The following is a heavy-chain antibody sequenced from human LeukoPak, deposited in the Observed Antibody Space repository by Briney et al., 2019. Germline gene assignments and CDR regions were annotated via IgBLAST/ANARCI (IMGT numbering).Heavy chain of an antibody. D-gene: IGHD5-12*01. J-gene: IGHJ4*02. CDR2: IYPGDADT. Sequence: GAPLQISCQGSGSRFTSYWIGWVRQLRGKGLEWMGIIYPGDADTRYSPSFQGQVTISADKSISTAYLQWSSLKASDTAMYYCARPLDSGYDSSVDYWGQGTLVTVSS. V-gene: IGHV5-51*01. CDR1: GSRFTSYW. CDR3: ARPLDSGYDSSVDY.